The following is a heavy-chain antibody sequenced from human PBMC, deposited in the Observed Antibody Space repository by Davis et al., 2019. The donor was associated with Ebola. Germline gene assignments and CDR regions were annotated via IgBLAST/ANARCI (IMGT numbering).Heavy chain of an antibody. J-gene: IGHJ4*02. D-gene: IGHD3-22*01. Sequence: MPSETLSLTCTVSGGSISSYYWSWIRQPPGKGLEYIAYIHYTGSTNYNPSLKSRVSISTDMSKNQFSLKLSSVTAADTAVYYCARANPLYYYDSSGYYGSRSGGFDYWGQGTLVTVSS. CDR3: ARANPLYYYDSSGYYGSRSGGFDY. CDR2: IHYTGST. V-gene: IGHV4-59*01. CDR1: GGSISSYY.